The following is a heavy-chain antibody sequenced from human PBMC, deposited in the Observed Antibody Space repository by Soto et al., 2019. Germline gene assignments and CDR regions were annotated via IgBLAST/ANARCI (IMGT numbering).Heavy chain of an antibody. CDR3: ARELYDDILTGYYDYYGMDV. Sequence: QVQLVQSGAEVKKPGASVKVSCKASGYTFTGYYMHWVRQAPGQGLEWMGWINPNSGGTNYAQKFQGWVTMTRDTSISTAYMELSRLRSDDTAVYYCARELYDDILTGYYDYYGMDVWGQGTTVTVSS. CDR1: GYTFTGYY. CDR2: INPNSGGT. J-gene: IGHJ6*02. V-gene: IGHV1-2*04. D-gene: IGHD3-9*01.